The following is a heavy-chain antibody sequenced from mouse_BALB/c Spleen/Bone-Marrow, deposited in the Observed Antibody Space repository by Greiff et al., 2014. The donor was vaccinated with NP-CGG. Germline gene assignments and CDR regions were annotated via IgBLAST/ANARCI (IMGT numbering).Heavy chain of an antibody. CDR2: IDPSDSDT. J-gene: IGHJ1*01. CDR1: GYTFNSYW. Sequence: QVQLQQSGAELVKPGAPVKLSCKASGYTFNSYWMNWVKQRPGRGLEWIGRIDPSDSDTHYNQKFKDKATLTVDKSSSTAYSQLTSLTSDDSAVYYCARSHFYHPYWWVDVWGARTTVTGPS. CDR3: ARSHFYHPYWWVDV. V-gene: IGHV1-69*02.